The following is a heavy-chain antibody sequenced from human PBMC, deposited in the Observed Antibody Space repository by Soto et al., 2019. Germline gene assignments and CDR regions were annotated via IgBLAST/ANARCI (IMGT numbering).Heavy chain of an antibody. D-gene: IGHD3-10*01. CDR3: AKVLGGLLWFGELTGAFDY. CDR2: ISYDGSNK. J-gene: IGHJ4*02. Sequence: PVGSLRLSCAASGFTFSSYGMHWVRQAPGKGLEWVAVISYDGSNKYYADSVKGRFTISRDNSKNTLYLQMNSLRAEDTAVYYCAKVLGGLLWFGELTGAFDYWGQGTLVTVSS. CDR1: GFTFSSYG. V-gene: IGHV3-30*18.